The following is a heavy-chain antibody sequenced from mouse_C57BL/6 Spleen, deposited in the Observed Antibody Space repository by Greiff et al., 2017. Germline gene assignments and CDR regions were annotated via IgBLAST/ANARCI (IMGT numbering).Heavy chain of an antibody. J-gene: IGHJ4*01. CDR2: IYPGSGST. Sequence: QVQLQQPGAELVKPGASVKMSCKASGYTFTSYWITWVKQRPGQGLEWIGDIYPGSGSTNYNEKFKSKATLTVDTSSSTAYMQLSNLKSEDSAVYYCARGRFYCNLLYAMDYWGQGTSVTVSS. CDR1: GYTFTSYW. CDR3: ARGRFYCNLLYAMDY. D-gene: IGHD2-1*01. V-gene: IGHV1-55*01.